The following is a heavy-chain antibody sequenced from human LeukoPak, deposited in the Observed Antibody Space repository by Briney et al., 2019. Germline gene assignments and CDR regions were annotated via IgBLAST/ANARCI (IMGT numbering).Heavy chain of an antibody. V-gene: IGHV4-59*08. CDR1: GGSISGSNW. D-gene: IGHD1-26*01. CDR2: IYYSGST. Sequence: SETLSLTCAVSGGSISGSNWWSWIRQPPGKGLEWIGYIYYSGSTNYNPSLKSRVTISVDTSKNQFSLKLSSVTAADTAVYYCARSGSYGGHFDNWGQGTLVTVSS. J-gene: IGHJ4*02. CDR3: ARSGSYGGHFDN.